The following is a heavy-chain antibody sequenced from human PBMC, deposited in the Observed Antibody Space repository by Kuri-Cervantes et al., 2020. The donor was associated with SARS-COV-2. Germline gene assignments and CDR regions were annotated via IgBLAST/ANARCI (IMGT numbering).Heavy chain of an antibody. CDR3: ARGGYYSRGVTYYYMDV. J-gene: IGHJ6*03. CDR1: GGSISSYY. Sequence: GSLRLSCTVSGGSISSYYWSWIRQPAGKGLEWIGRIYTSGSTNYNPSLKSRVTMSVDTSRNQFSLKLSSVTAADSAVYYCARGGYYSRGVTYYYMDVWDKGTTVTVSS. CDR2: IYTSGST. D-gene: IGHD3-22*01. V-gene: IGHV4-4*07.